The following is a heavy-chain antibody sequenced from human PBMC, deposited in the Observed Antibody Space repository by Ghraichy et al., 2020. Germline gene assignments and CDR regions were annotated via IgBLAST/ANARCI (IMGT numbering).Heavy chain of an antibody. Sequence: SETLSLTCTVSGGSISSSSYYWGWIRQPPGKGLEWIGSIYYSGSTYYNPSLKSRVTISVDTSKNQFSLKLSSVTAADTAVYYCARCYDFWSGYYIYYYYGMDVWGQGTTGTVSS. CDR3: ARCYDFWSGYYIYYYYGMDV. V-gene: IGHV4-39*01. J-gene: IGHJ6*02. D-gene: IGHD3-3*01. CDR1: GGSISSSSYY. CDR2: IYYSGST.